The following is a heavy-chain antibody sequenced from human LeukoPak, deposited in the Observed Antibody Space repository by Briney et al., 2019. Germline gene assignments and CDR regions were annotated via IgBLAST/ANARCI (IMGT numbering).Heavy chain of an antibody. J-gene: IGHJ1*01. Sequence: PGGSLRLSCAASGFTFSSYSMTWVRQAPGKGLEWVSYISSSSSTIYYADSVKGRFTISRDNAKNSLYLQMNSLRAEDTAVYYCARDRYSGSYYLNFPYWGQGTLVTVSS. CDR2: ISSSSSTI. V-gene: IGHV3-48*01. CDR1: GFTFSSYS. D-gene: IGHD1-26*01. CDR3: ARDRYSGSYYLNFPY.